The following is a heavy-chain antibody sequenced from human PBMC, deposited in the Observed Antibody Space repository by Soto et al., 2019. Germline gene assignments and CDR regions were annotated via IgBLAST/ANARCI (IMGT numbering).Heavy chain of an antibody. CDR2: ITGSGGDT. J-gene: IGHJ4*02. CDR1: GFTFSNYA. Sequence: EVQLLESGGGLVQPGGSLRLSCAASGFTFSNYAMSWVRQSPGKALEWVSAITGSGGDTYHADSVKGRFTISRDNTKNTLFLQMNSLKVEDTAVYYCAIGSASSRPYYFDFWGQGTLVTVST. V-gene: IGHV3-23*01. CDR3: AIGSASSRPYYFDF. D-gene: IGHD2-2*01.